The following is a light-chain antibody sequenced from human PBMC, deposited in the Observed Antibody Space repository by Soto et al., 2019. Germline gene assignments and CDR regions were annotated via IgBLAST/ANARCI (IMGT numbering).Light chain of an antibody. CDR1: QSISSW. CDR2: DAS. V-gene: IGKV1-5*01. Sequence: DIQMTQSPSTLSASVGDRVTITCRASQSISSWLAWYQQKPGKAPQLLIYDASSLQSGVPSRFSGSGSGTEFTLTISSLQPDDFATYYCQQYYSFSITFGGGTKVEIK. CDR3: QQYYSFSIT. J-gene: IGKJ4*01.